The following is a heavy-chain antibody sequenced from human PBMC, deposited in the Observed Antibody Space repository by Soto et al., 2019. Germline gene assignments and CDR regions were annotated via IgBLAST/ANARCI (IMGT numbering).Heavy chain of an antibody. J-gene: IGHJ4*02. D-gene: IGHD6-19*01. CDR1: GDSVSSSVW. V-gene: IGHV4-4*02. CDR2: IYHGGHT. Sequence: QVQLQESGPGLVKPSGTLSLTCTVSGDSVSSSVWWSWVRQSPGKGREWIGEIYHGGHTNYNPSLKTRVTISVDNSKSPFSLKLTSVTAADTAVYFCARDGGTSSFDYWGPGTLVTVSS. CDR3: ARDGGTSSFDY.